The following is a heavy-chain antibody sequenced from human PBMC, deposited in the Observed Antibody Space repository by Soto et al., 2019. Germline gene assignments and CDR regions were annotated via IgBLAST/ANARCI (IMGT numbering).Heavy chain of an antibody. CDR1: GGSISSSSYY. Sequence: SETLSLTCTVSGGSISSSSYYWGWIRQPPGKGLEWIGSIYYSGSTYYNPSLKSRVTISVDTSKNQFSLKLSSVTAADTAVYYCARNDWAVAGQSAETYYYYYFMDGWGKGTSVTVSS. CDR3: ARNDWAVAGQSAETYYYYYFMDG. J-gene: IGHJ6*03. V-gene: IGHV4-39*01. CDR2: IYYSGST. D-gene: IGHD6-19*01.